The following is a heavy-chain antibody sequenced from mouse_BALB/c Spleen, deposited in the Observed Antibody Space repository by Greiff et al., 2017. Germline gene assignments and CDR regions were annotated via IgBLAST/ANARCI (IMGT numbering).Heavy chain of an antibody. CDR2: INPGSGGT. Sequence: QVQLQQSGAELVRPGPSVKVSCKASGYAFTNYLIEWVKQRPGQGLEWIGVINPGSGGTNYNEKFTGKATLTADKSSGSAYMQLSSLTSDDSAVYFCARRDGYDWYFDVWGAGTTVTVSA. CDR3: ARRDGYDWYFDV. CDR1: GYAFTNYL. V-gene: IGHV1-54*01. J-gene: IGHJ1*01. D-gene: IGHD2-2*01.